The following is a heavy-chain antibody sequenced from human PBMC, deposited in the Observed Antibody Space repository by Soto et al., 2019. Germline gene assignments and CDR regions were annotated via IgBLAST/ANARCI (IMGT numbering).Heavy chain of an antibody. CDR2: VSGYTGNT. V-gene: IGHV1-18*01. CDR1: GYIFTNYD. CDR3: ARFGSAPYYYFGVDV. J-gene: IGHJ6*02. D-gene: IGHD3-10*01. Sequence: QVQLVQSETEVKKPGASVKVSCKASGYIFTNYDITWVRQAPGQGLEWMGWVSGYTGNTTYAQKFQDRVTMTTDTSTSTVYMELRSPRSDDTAVYYCARFGSAPYYYFGVDVWGQGTTVCVSS.